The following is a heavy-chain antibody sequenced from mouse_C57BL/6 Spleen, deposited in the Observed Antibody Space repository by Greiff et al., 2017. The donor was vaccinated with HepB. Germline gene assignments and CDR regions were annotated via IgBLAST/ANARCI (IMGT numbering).Heavy chain of an antibody. V-gene: IGHV1-9*01. CDR1: GYTFTGYW. D-gene: IGHD2-12*01. CDR2: ILPGSGST. J-gene: IGHJ4*01. Sequence: QVQLKESGAELMKPGASVKLSCKATGYTFTGYWIEWVKQRPGHGLEWIGEILPGSGSTNYNEKFKGKATFTAYTSSNTAYMPLSSLTTEDSACYDCAFYSNDSYYAMDYWGQGTSVTV. CDR3: AFYSNDSYYAMDY.